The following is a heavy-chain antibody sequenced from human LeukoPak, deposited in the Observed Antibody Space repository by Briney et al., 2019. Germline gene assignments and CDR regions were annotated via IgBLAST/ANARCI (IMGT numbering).Heavy chain of an antibody. D-gene: IGHD6-19*01. CDR1: GFTVSSNY. Sequence: PGGSLRLSCAASGFTVSSNYMSWVRQAPGKGLEWVSVIYSGGSTYYADSVRGRFTISRDNSKNTLYLQMNSLRAEDTAVYYCARVTGAVALDYWGQGTLVTVSS. V-gene: IGHV3-53*01. J-gene: IGHJ4*02. CDR2: IYSGGST. CDR3: ARVTGAVALDY.